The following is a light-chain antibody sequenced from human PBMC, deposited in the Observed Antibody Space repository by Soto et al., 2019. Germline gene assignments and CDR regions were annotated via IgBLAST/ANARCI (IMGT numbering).Light chain of an antibody. CDR1: QNIKDY. V-gene: IGKV3-15*01. CDR3: QQSNTWPRT. Sequence: EIVMTQSPATLSMSPGERATLSCRASQNIKDYLAWFQQKPGQAPRLLIYGASTRATAIPARFSGSGSGTEFTLSISSLQSEDFAVYYCQQSNTWPRTFGQGTKVETK. J-gene: IGKJ1*01. CDR2: GAS.